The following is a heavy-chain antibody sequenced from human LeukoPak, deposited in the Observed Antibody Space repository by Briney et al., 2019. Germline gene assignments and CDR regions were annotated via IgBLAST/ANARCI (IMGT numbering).Heavy chain of an antibody. D-gene: IGHD3-22*01. CDR2: ISSSGSTI. CDR1: GFTFSDYY. V-gene: IGHV3-11*01. Sequence: GGSLRLSCAASGFTFSDYYMSWIRQAPGKGLEWVSYISSSGSTIYYADSVKGRFTISRDNSKNTLYLQMNSLRAEDTAVYYCAKRWDYDRFYYFDYWGQGTLVTVSS. CDR3: AKRWDYDRFYYFDY. J-gene: IGHJ4*02.